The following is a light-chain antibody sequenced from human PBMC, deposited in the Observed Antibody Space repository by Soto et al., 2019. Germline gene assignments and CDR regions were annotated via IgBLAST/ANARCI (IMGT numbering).Light chain of an antibody. J-gene: IGKJ2*01. CDR3: QQSSITPPT. CDR1: QSISSY. CDR2: AAS. V-gene: IGKV1-39*01. Sequence: DIQMTQSPSSLSASVGDRVTITCRASQSISSYLNWYQQKPGKAPKLLIYAASSLQGGVPSRFSGSGSGTDFTLTISSLQPEDFATYYCQQSSITPPTFGQGTKLEIK.